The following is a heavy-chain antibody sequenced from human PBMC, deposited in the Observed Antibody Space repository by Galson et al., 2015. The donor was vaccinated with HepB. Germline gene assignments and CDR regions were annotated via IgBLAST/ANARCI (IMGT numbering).Heavy chain of an antibody. J-gene: IGHJ3*02. CDR2: ISYDGSNK. CDR3: AREKGDYDILADAFDI. Sequence: SLRLSCAASGFTFSSYAMHWVRQAPGKGLEWVAVISYDGSNKYYADSVKGRFTISRDNSKNTLYLQMNSLRAEDTAVYYCAREKGDYDILADAFDIWGQGTMVTVSS. CDR1: GFTFSSYA. V-gene: IGHV3-30*04. D-gene: IGHD3-9*01.